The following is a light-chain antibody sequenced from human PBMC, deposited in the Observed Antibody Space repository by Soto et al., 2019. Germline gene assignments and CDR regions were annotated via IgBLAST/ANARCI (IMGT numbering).Light chain of an antibody. Sequence: QSALTQPLSVSGSPGQSITISCTGTSSDVGGYNYVTWYQQHPGKAPKVMIYDVNNRPSGVPNRFSGSKSGNTASLTISGLQAEDEADYYCCSFAGDYTYVFGTGTKLTVL. CDR1: SSDVGGYNY. CDR3: CSFAGDYTYV. V-gene: IGLV2-11*01. J-gene: IGLJ1*01. CDR2: DVN.